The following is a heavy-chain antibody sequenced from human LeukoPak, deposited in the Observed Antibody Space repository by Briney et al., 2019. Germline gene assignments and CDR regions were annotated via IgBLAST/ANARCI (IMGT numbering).Heavy chain of an antibody. Sequence: GGSLRLSCAASGFTFSSYAIHWVRRAPGKGLEWVAVIAYDGGNKYYADSVKGRFTISRDNSKNTLFLQMNSLRAEDTAVYYCARDSSPWYYYDRSGSNGFDPWGQGTLVTVSS. CDR3: ARDSSPWYYYDRSGSNGFDP. J-gene: IGHJ5*02. CDR1: GFTFSSYA. D-gene: IGHD3-22*01. V-gene: IGHV3-30-3*01. CDR2: IAYDGGNK.